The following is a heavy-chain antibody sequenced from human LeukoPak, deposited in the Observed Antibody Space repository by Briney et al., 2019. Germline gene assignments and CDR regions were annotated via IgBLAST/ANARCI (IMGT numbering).Heavy chain of an antibody. Sequence: PSETLSLTCAVYVGSFSGYYGRWIRQPPGKGLEWIGEINQSGSTNYNPSLKSRVTISVDTSKTQFSLKLSSVTAADTAVYYCARGRGAPDYYYYYGMDVWGQGTTVTVSS. D-gene: IGHD3-10*01. CDR3: ARGRGAPDYYYYYGMDV. V-gene: IGHV4-34*01. CDR1: VGSFSGYY. CDR2: INQSGST. J-gene: IGHJ6*02.